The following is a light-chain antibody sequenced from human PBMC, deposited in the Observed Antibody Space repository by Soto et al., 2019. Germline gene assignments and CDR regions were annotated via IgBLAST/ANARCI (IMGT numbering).Light chain of an antibody. CDR3: QQYYSYPYT. CDR1: QSITTW. CDR2: DAS. J-gene: IGKJ2*01. V-gene: IGKV1-5*01. Sequence: DIQMTQSPSTLSASVGDRVTITCRASQSITTWLAWYQQKPGKAPKLLIYDASSLESGIPSRFSGSGSGTELTLTISAVQPDDFAIYYSQQYYSYPYTFGHGTKLEIK.